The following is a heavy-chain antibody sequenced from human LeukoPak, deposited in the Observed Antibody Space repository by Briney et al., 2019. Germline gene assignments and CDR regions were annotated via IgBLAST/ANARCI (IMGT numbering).Heavy chain of an antibody. D-gene: IGHD1-20*01. CDR3: ARDHNWAFDS. J-gene: IGHJ4*02. V-gene: IGHV3-21*05. CDR2: IGLASGFT. CDR1: GFTFSDYS. Sequence: GGSLRLSCAASGFTFSDYSMNWVRQAPGRGLEWLSYIGLASGFTSYADSVKSRFTISSDTARNSLYLHLNSLRAEDTAVYFCARDHNWAFDSWGQGTLVTVSS.